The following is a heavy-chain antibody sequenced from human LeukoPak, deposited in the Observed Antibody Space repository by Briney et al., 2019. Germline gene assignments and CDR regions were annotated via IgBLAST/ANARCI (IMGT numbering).Heavy chain of an antibody. CDR1: GGYISSYY. CDR3: ARVANYYDSSGYSTVFDY. J-gene: IGHJ4*02. D-gene: IGHD3-22*01. Sequence: PSETLSLTCTVSGGYISSYYWSWIRQPAGKGLEWIGRIYTSGSTNYNPSLKSRVTMSVDTSKNQFSLKLSSVTAADTAVYYCARVANYYDSSGYSTVFDYWGQGTLVTVSS. CDR2: IYTSGST. V-gene: IGHV4-4*07.